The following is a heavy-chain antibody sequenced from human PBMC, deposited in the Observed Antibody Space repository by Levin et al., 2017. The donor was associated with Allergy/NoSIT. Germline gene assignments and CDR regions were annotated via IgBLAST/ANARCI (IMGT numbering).Heavy chain of an antibody. J-gene: IGHJ4*02. V-gene: IGHV1-46*01. Sequence: AASVKVSCKASGYTFTSHYIHWVRQAPGQGLEWMGIINPSGDYTDYAQKFQGRVTTTRDTSTSTVYMELSSLRSEDTAVYYCARGGYSSGWYGWDYWGQGTLVTVSS. CDR1: GYTFTSHY. CDR2: INPSGDYT. D-gene: IGHD6-19*01. CDR3: ARGGYSSGWYGWDY.